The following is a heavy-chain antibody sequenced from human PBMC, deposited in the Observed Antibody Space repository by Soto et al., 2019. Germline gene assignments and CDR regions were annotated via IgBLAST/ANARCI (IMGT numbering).Heavy chain of an antibody. D-gene: IGHD4-17*01. CDR3: ARGSDDYGDYNSDY. Sequence: QVQLQASGPGLVKPSQTLSLTCTVSGGSISRGGYYWSWIRQHPGKGLEWIGYIYYSGSTYYNPSLKSRVTISVDTSKNQFSLKLSSVTAADTAVYYCARGSDDYGDYNSDYWGQGTLVTVSS. V-gene: IGHV4-31*03. CDR2: IYYSGST. CDR1: GGSISRGGYY. J-gene: IGHJ4*02.